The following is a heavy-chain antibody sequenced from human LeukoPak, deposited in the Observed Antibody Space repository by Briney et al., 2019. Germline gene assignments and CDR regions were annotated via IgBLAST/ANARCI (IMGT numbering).Heavy chain of an antibody. J-gene: IGHJ5*02. CDR2: IYYSGST. CDR1: GGSISSGSYY. D-gene: IGHD1-14*01. Sequence: SETLSLTCTVSGGSISSGSYYWGWIRQPPGKGLEWIGNIYYSGSTNYNPSLKSRVTISVDTSKKQFSLKLSSVTAADTAVYYRARDLSAGTVSRFDPWGHGTLVTVSS. CDR3: ARDLSAGTVSRFDP. V-gene: IGHV4-61*01.